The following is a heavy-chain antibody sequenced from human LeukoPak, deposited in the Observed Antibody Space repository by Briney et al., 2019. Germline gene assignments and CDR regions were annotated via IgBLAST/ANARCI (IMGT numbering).Heavy chain of an antibody. Sequence: ASVKVSCKASGYTLTSYGISWVRQAPGQGLEWMGWISAYNGNTNYAQKLQGRVTMTTDTSTSTAYMELRSLRSDGTAVYYCARVFESAYCSGGSCFDYWGQGTLVTVSS. D-gene: IGHD2-15*01. CDR3: ARVFESAYCSGGSCFDY. J-gene: IGHJ4*02. V-gene: IGHV1-18*01. CDR2: ISAYNGNT. CDR1: GYTLTSYG.